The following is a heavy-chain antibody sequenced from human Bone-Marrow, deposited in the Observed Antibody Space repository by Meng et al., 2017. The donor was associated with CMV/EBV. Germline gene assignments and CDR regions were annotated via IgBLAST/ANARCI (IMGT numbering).Heavy chain of an antibody. CDR2: INNDGSTT. D-gene: IGHD1-26*01. J-gene: IGHJ4*02. CDR3: ERSAGRDGH. V-gene: IGHV3-74*01. Sequence: GESLKISCAASGFTFSSYWMHWVRQAPGQGLVWVSRINNDGSTTNYADSVKGRFTISRDNAKNTLYLQRNSLRAEDTAVYYCERSAGRDGHWGQGTLVTVSS. CDR1: GFTFSSYW.